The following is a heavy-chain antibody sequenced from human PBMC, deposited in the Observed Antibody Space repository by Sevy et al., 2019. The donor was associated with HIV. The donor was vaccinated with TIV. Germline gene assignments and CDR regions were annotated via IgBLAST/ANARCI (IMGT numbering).Heavy chain of an antibody. D-gene: IGHD3-3*01. J-gene: IGHJ3*02. CDR2: ISWNSGSI. CDR3: AKDVLRFLERWAFDI. V-gene: IGHV3-9*01. CDR1: GFTFDDYA. Sequence: GGSLRLSCAASGFTFDDYAMHWVRQAPGKGLEWVSGISWNSGSIGYADSVKGRFTISRDNAKNSLYLQMNSLRAEDTALYYCAKDVLRFLERWAFDIWGQGTMVIVSS.